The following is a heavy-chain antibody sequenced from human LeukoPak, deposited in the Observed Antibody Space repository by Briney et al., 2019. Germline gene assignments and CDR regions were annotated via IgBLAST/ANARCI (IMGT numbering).Heavy chain of an antibody. CDR2: ISSTGVYI. D-gene: IGHD6-19*01. V-gene: IGHV3-21*01. Sequence: MNWVRQAPGKGLEWVSSISSTGVYIDYADSVRGRFTISRDNAENSLYLQMNSLRDEDTAVYYCARDPYSGGYGAYYYYYMDVWGKGTTVTVSS. J-gene: IGHJ6*03. CDR3: ARDPYSGGYGAYYYYYMDV.